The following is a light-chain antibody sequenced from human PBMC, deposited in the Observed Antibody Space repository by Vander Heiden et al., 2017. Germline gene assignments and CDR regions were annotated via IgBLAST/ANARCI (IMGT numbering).Light chain of an antibody. CDR1: QNVLYSSNNKNY. CDR3: QQYYSAPYT. V-gene: IGKV4-1*01. J-gene: IGKJ2*01. CDR2: WAS. Sequence: DIVMTQSPDSLAGSRGQTAAINCKSSQNVLYSSNNKNYLAWYQQKPRRPPKLLIYWASTRESGVPDRFSGSGSGRDFTLTISSLQAEDVAVYYCQQYYSAPYTFGQGTKLEIK.